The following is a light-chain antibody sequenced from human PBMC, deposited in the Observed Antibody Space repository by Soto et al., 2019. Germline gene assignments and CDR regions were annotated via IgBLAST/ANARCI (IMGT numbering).Light chain of an antibody. CDR2: ECN. CDR1: SSDVGSYNL. CDR3: CSYASSRTLV. V-gene: IGLV2-23*01. Sequence: QSALTQPASVSGSPGQSITISCTGISSDVGSYNLVSWYQHHPGKPPKLMIYECNKRPSGISIRFSGSKSGNTASLTISGLQAEDEADYYCCSYASSRTLVFGGGTKLTVL. J-gene: IGLJ3*02.